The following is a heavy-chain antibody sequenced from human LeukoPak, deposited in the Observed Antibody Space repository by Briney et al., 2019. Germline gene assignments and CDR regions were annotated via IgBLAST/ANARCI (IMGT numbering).Heavy chain of an antibody. CDR3: AKRRAVAGSGGYWFDP. V-gene: IGHV3-23*01. CDR1: GFTFSSYA. Sequence: GGSLRLSCAASGFTFSSYAMSWVRQAPGKGLEWVSAISGSGGSTYYADSVKGRLTISRDNSKNTLYLQMNSLRAEDTAVYYCAKRRAVAGSGGYWFDPWGQGTLVTVSS. CDR2: ISGSGGST. D-gene: IGHD6-19*01. J-gene: IGHJ5*02.